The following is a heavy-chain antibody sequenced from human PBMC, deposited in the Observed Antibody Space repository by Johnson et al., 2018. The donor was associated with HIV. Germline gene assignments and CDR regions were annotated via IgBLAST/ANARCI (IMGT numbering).Heavy chain of an antibody. CDR3: AKLRWAPRAFDI. Sequence: EVQLVESGGVLEQPGRSLRLSCAASGFTFDVYAMSWVRQAPGKGLEWVSGINWNGSSTDYADSVKGRFTISRDNSKNTLFLQMNSLRAEDTAVYYCAKLRWAPRAFDIWGQGTMVTVSS. CDR1: GFTFDVYA. J-gene: IGHJ3*02. CDR2: INWNGSST. D-gene: IGHD4-23*01. V-gene: IGHV3-20*04.